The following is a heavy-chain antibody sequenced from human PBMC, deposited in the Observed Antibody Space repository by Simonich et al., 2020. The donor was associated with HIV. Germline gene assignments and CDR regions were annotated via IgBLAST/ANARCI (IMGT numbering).Heavy chain of an antibody. Sequence: QVQLQESGPGLVKPSEPLSLTCAVYGGSFSVYYWSWIRQPPGKGLEWIGEINHSGSTTYNPSLKSRVTISVDTSKNQFSLKLSSVTAADTAVYYCARHRGAGYFDYWGQGTLVTVSS. CDR2: INHSGST. CDR3: ARHRGAGYFDY. V-gene: IGHV4-34*01. J-gene: IGHJ4*02. CDR1: GGSFSVYY.